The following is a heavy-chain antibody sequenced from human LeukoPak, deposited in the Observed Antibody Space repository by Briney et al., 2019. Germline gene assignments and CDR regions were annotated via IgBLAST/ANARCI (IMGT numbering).Heavy chain of an antibody. CDR3: AGTPPTTYYYYGMDV. CDR2: IYYSGST. CDR1: GGSISSGGYY. J-gene: IGHJ6*02. V-gene: IGHV4-31*03. D-gene: IGHD1-1*01. Sequence: PSQTLSLTCTVSGGSISSGGYYWRWIRQHPGKGLEWIGYIYYSGSTYYNPSLKSRVTISVDTSKNQFSLKLSSVTAADTAVYYCAGTPPTTYYYYGMDVWGQGTTVTVSS.